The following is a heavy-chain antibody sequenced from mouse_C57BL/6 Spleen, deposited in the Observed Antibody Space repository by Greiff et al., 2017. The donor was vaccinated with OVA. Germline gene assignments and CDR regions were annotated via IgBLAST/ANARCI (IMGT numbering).Heavy chain of an antibody. CDR1: GYSITSGYY. J-gene: IGHJ4*01. CDR2: ISYDGSN. D-gene: IGHD1-1*01. V-gene: IGHV3-6*01. Sequence: EVQVVESGPGLVKPSQSLSLTCSVTGYSITSGYYWNWIRQFPGNKLEWMGYISYDGSNNYNPSLKNRISITRDTSKNQFFLKLNSVTTEDTATYYCARDGTTVVATGAMDYWGQGTSVTVSS. CDR3: ARDGTTVVATGAMDY.